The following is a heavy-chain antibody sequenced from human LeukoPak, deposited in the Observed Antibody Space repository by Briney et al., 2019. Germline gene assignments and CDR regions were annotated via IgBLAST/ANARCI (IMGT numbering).Heavy chain of an antibody. V-gene: IGHV3-7*01. J-gene: IGHJ4*02. CDR3: ARGGSHYAFDY. D-gene: IGHD3-16*01. CDR2: INQDGGEK. Sequence: PGGSLRLSCAASGFTFSSYWMSWVRQAPGKGLEWVANINQDGGEKNYVDSVKGRFTISRDNAKNSLYLQMNSLRAEDTAVYYCARGGSHYAFDYWGQGTLVTVSS. CDR1: GFTFSSYW.